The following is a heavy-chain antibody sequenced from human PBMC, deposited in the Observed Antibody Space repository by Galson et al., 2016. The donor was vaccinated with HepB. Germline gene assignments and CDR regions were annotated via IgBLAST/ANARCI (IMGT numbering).Heavy chain of an antibody. Sequence: SCKASGYTFTTYAMHWVRQAPGQRLEWMGWINAGNGNTKYSQKFQGRVTITRDTSASTAYMELSSLRSEDTAVYYCARDSRSPNWFDPWGQGTLVTVSS. D-gene: IGHD1-26*01. J-gene: IGHJ5*02. V-gene: IGHV1-3*01. CDR3: ARDSRSPNWFDP. CDR2: INAGNGNT. CDR1: GYTFTTYA.